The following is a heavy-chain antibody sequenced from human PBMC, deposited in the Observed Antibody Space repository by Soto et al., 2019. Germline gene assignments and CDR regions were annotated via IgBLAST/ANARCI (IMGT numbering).Heavy chain of an antibody. V-gene: IGHV4-39*01. D-gene: IGHD6-19*01. CDR2: IYYSGST. CDR1: GGSISSSSYY. CDR3: ASFSSGWYDGMDV. J-gene: IGHJ6*02. Sequence: PSETLSLNYTVSGGSISSSSYYWGWLRQPPGKGLEWIGSIYYSGSTYYNPSLKSRVTISVDTSKNQFSLKLSSVTAADTAVYYCASFSSGWYDGMDVWGQGTTVTVSS.